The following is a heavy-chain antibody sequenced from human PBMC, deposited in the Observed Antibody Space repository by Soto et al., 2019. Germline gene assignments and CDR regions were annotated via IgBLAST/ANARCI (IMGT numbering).Heavy chain of an antibody. CDR3: ARGDDSSGYYYPVSYYYYYGMDV. V-gene: IGHV1-69*04. CDR2: FIPILGIA. CDR1: GGTLRSYS. D-gene: IGHD3-22*01. Sequence: ASVKVSFKASGGTLRSYSISWGRQAPGQGVEWMGRFIPILGIANYAQKFQGRVTITADKSTSTAYMELSSLRSEDTAVYYCARGDDSSGYYYPVSYYYYYGMDVWGQGTTVTVSS. J-gene: IGHJ6*02.